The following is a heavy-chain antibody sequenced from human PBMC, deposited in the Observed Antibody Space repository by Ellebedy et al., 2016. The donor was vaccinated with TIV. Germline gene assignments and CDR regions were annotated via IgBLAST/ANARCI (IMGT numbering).Heavy chain of an antibody. CDR1: GYTFTSYW. CDR3: ARDLYYGIDF. J-gene: IGHJ6*02. CDR2: INGDGSHT. D-gene: IGHD2-8*01. Sequence: GESLKISCAASGYTFTSYWMHWVRQAPGKGLVWVSHINGDGSHTIYADSVKGRFTTSRDNAKNTLYLQMNSLRADDTAVYYCARDLYYGIDFWGQGTTVTVSS. V-gene: IGHV3-74*01.